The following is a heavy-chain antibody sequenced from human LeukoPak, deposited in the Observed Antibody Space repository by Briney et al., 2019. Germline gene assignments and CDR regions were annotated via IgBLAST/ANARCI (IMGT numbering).Heavy chain of an antibody. CDR1: GDSTGSKY. CDR2: ISNSGST. J-gene: IGHJ5*02. V-gene: IGHV4-59*08. CDR3: AHTRASSDGMGWFDP. Sequence: PLETLCLTRTVSGDSTGSKYWSWIRQPPGRGLEWIGYISNSGSTTYNPSLKGRVTISEGTTKNQFSLKLSSVTAADTAVYYCAHTRASSDGMGWFDPWGEGTVDPVSS. D-gene: IGHD1-14*01.